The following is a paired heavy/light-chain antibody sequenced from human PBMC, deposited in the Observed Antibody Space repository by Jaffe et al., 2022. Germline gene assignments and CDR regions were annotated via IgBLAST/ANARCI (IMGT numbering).Heavy chain of an antibody. D-gene: IGHD3-9*01. Sequence: QVQLQESGPGLVKPSETLSLTCSVSGGSISSYHWSWIRQPPGKGLEWIGYISYSGSTNYNPSLKSRVTISVDTSKNQFSLKLNSVTAADTAVYYCARHELRYFDSYYFDYWGQGTLVTVSS. CDR3: ARHELRYFDSYYFDY. V-gene: IGHV4-59*01. CDR2: ISYSGST. CDR1: GGSISSYH. J-gene: IGHJ4*02.
Light chain of an antibody. V-gene: IGKV3-15*01. CDR2: GAS. CDR1: QSVSSN. CDR3: QHYNNWPTT. Sequence: EIVMTQSPATLSVSPGERATLSCRASQSVSSNLAWYQQKPGQAPRLLIYGASTRATGIPARFSGSGSGTEFTLTISSLQSEDFAVYYCQHYNNWPTTFGQGTKVEIK. J-gene: IGKJ1*01.